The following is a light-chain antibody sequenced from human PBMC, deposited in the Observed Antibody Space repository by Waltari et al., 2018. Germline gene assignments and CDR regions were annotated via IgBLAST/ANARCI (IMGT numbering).Light chain of an antibody. CDR1: QSVSSD. J-gene: IGKJ4*01. Sequence: EILMTQSPGTLSVSPGERATLSCRASQSVSSDLAWYQQKPGQAPILLIYEASTRATGIPDMFSGRGSGTEFTLTISSLQPEDFGLYYCQQYNNWPPLTFGGGTKVEIK. V-gene: IGKV3-15*01. CDR2: EAS. CDR3: QQYNNWPPLT.